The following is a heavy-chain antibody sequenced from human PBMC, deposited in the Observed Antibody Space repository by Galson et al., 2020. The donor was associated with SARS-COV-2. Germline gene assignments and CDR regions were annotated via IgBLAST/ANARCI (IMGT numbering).Heavy chain of an antibody. Sequence: ASVKVSCKASGYTFTSYYMHWVRQAPGQGLEWMGIINPSGGSTSYAQKFQGRVTMTGDTSTSTVYMELSSLRSEDTAVYYCARDLGTDNSVVVVAATGVGWFDPWGQGTLVTVSS. J-gene: IGHJ5*02. V-gene: IGHV1-46*01. CDR1: GYTFTSYY. D-gene: IGHD2-15*01. CDR2: INPSGGST. CDR3: ARDLGTDNSVVVVAATGVGWFDP.